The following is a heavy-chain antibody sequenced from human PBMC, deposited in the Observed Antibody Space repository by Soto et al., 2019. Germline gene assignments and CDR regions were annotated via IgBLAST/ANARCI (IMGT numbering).Heavy chain of an antibody. CDR2: IYYSGST. J-gene: IGHJ5*02. V-gene: IGHV4-39*01. D-gene: IGHD2-15*01. Sequence: PSETLSLTCTVSGGSISSSSYYWGWIRQPPGKGLEWIGSIYYSGSTYYNPSLKSRVTISVDTSKNQFSLKLSSVTVADTAVYYCARRGDCSGGSCVNWFDPWGQGTLVTVSS. CDR3: ARRGDCSGGSCVNWFDP. CDR1: GGSISSSSYY.